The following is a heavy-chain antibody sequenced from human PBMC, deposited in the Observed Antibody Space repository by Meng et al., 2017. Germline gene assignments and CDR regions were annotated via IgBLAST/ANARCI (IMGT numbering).Heavy chain of an antibody. V-gene: IGHV2-5*01. CDR1: GFSLSTSGVG. CDR3: ARLYDILTGYYSYYFDY. CDR2: IYWNDDK. J-gene: IGHJ4*02. Sequence: SGPTLVKPTQTLTLTCTFSGFSLSTSGVGVGWIRQPPGKALEWLALIYWNDDKRYSPSLKSRLTISKDTSKSQVVLTMTNMDPVDTATYYCARLYDILTGYYSYYFDYWGQGTLVTVSS. D-gene: IGHD3-9*01.